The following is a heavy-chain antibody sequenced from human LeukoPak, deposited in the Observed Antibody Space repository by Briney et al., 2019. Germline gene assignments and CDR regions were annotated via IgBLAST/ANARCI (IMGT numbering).Heavy chain of an antibody. J-gene: IGHJ4*02. CDR3: ARLQPAPGGSGSYYNGDY. CDR2: IYPGDSDT. V-gene: IGHV5-51*01. Sequence: GESLRISCKGSGYSSTSYWIGWVRQMPGKGLEWMGIIYPGDSDTRYSPSFQSQVTISADKSISTAYLQWSSLKASDTAMYYCARLQPAPGGSGSYYNGDYWGQGTLVTVSS. D-gene: IGHD3-10*01. CDR1: GYSSTSYW.